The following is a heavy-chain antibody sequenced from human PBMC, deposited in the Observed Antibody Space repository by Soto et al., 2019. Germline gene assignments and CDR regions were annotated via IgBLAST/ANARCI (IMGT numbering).Heavy chain of an antibody. V-gene: IGHV4-34*10. CDR2: INHSGIT. J-gene: IGHJ4*02. Sequence: SETLSLTCAVYGGSFSGYFWSWIRQPPGKGLEWIGEINHSGITSYSPSLGSRVTTSVDTPKNQFSLRLRSVTAADTAIYYCARRFCSDSYCSYFDYWGRGTLVTVSS. CDR1: GGSFSGYF. D-gene: IGHD2-15*01. CDR3: ARRFCSDSYCSYFDY.